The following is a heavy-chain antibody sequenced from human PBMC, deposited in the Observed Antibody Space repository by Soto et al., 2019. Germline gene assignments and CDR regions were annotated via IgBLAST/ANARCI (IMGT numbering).Heavy chain of an antibody. V-gene: IGHV1-69*01. CDR2: IIPVFGTT. CDR1: GGTFSSYT. J-gene: IGHJ6*02. CDR3: ARGRIAAAGTGYYFSAMVV. D-gene: IGHD6-25*01. Sequence: QVQLVQSGAEVKKPGSSVKVSCKASGGTFSSYTISWVRQAPGQGLEWMGGIIPVFGTTNYAQKLQGRVTITADESTSTAYMELTSLRSEDTAVFYCARGRIAAAGTGYYFSAMVVWGQGTTVTVSS.